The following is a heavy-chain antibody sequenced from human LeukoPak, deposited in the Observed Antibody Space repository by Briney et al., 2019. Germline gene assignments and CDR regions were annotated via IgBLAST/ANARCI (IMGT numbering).Heavy chain of an antibody. CDR1: GFTFDDYA. D-gene: IGHD4-17*01. CDR2: ISWNSGSI. Sequence: GRSLRLSCAASGFTFDDYAMHWVRQAPGKGLEWVSGISWNSGSIGYADSVKGRFTISRDNAKNSLYLQMNSLRAVDTALYYCAKDHDLYGDYFDYWGQGTLVTVSS. J-gene: IGHJ4*02. V-gene: IGHV3-9*01. CDR3: AKDHDLYGDYFDY.